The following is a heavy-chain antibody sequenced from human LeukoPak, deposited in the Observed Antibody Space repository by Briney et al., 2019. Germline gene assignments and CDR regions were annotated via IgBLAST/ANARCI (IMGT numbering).Heavy chain of an antibody. V-gene: IGHV3-13*01. D-gene: IGHD5-24*01. CDR1: GFTFSSYD. Sequence: PGGSLRLSCAASGFTFSSYDMHWVRQATGKGLEWVSAIGTAGDTYYPGSVKGRFTISRENAKNSLYLQMNSLRAGDTAVYYCARDSGDGYNGAFDIWGQGTMVTDSS. J-gene: IGHJ3*02. CDR3: ARDSGDGYNGAFDI. CDR2: IGTAGDT.